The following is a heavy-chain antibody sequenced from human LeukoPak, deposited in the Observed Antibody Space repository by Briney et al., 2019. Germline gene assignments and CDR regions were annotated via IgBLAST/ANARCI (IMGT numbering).Heavy chain of an antibody. Sequence: QPGGSLRLSCAASGFTLSSYAMSWVRQAPGKGLEWVSSISASGGSTNYADSVKGRFTISRDNSKNTVYLQMNSLRAEDTAVYYCAKVMKGRERLTMVRGVIIKTAGLYYMDVWGKGTTVTVSS. D-gene: IGHD3-10*01. V-gene: IGHV3-23*01. CDR3: AKVMKGRERLTMVRGVIIKTAGLYYMDV. CDR1: GFTLSSYA. CDR2: ISASGGST. J-gene: IGHJ6*03.